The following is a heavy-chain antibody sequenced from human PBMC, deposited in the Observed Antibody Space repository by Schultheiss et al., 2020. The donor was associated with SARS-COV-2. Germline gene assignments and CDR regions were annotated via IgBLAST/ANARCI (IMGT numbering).Heavy chain of an antibody. D-gene: IGHD5-18*01. J-gene: IGHJ4*02. CDR3: ARDPDTPMTLDY. CDR2: TYYRSKWYT. CDR1: GDSVSSNSAA. Sequence: SCAISGDSVSSNSAAWTWIRQSPSRGLEWLGRTYYRSKWYTDYAVSVKGRITIDPDTSKNHFSLQLNSVTPEDTAVYYCARDPDTPMTLDYWGQGTLVTVSS. V-gene: IGHV6-1*01.